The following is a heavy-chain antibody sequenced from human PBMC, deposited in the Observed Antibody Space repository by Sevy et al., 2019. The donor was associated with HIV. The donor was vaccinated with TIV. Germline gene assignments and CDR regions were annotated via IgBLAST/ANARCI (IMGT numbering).Heavy chain of an antibody. J-gene: IGHJ4*02. V-gene: IGHV3-30*09. CDR2: ISYDESTK. CDR3: ARDRGSGGYYFDY. D-gene: IGHD6-19*01. Sequence: GGSLRLSCATSGFTFWGYALHWVRQAPGKVLEWVAVISYDESTKYGDSVKGRFAISRDNCKKTRYLQENNLRAEDTAVYYCARDRGSGGYYFDYWGQGAMVTVSS. CDR1: GFTFWGYA.